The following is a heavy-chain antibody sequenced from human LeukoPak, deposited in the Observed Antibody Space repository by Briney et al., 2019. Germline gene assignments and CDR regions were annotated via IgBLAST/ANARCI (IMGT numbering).Heavy chain of an antibody. D-gene: IGHD3-10*01. CDR1: GFTFSSYS. CDR2: ISSSSSYI. CDR3: ARSANMVRGRRGRYYFDY. V-gene: IGHV3-21*01. Sequence: GGSLRLSCAASGFTFSSYSMNWVRQAPGKGLEWVSSISSSSSYIYYADSVKGRFTISRDNAKNSLYLQMNSLRAEDTAVYYCARSANMVRGRRGRYYFDYWGQGTLVTVSS. J-gene: IGHJ4*02.